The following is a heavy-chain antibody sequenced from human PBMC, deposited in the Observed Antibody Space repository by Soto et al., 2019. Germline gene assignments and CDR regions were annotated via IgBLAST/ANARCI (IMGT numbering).Heavy chain of an antibody. CDR2: IIPIFGTA. CDR1: GGTFSSYA. Sequence: SVKVSCKASGGTFSSYAISWVRHAPGQGLEWMGGIIPIFGTANYAQKFQGRVTITADKSTSTAYMELSSLRSEDTAVYYCASSEGIAAADPTDYYYYGMDVWGQGTTVTVYS. D-gene: IGHD6-13*01. CDR3: ASSEGIAAADPTDYYYYGMDV. V-gene: IGHV1-69*06. J-gene: IGHJ6*02.